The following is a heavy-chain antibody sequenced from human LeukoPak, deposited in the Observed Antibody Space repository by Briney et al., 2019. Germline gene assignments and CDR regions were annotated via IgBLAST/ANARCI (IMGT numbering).Heavy chain of an antibody. CDR3: AKDGATAMVTFYYYYGMDV. V-gene: IGHV3-23*01. CDR2: ISGSGGST. J-gene: IGHJ6*02. CDR1: GFTFSSYA. Sequence: GGSLRLSCAASGFTFSSYAMSWVRQAPGKGLEWVSAISGSGGSTYYADSVKGRFTISRDNSKNTLYLQMNSLRAEDTAVYYCAKDGATAMVTFYYYYGMDVWGQGTLVTVS. D-gene: IGHD5-18*01.